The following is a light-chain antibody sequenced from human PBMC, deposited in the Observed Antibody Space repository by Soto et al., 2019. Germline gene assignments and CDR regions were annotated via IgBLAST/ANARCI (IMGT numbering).Light chain of an antibody. J-gene: IGLJ1*01. CDR3: SSYAGSNNFLYV. V-gene: IGLV2-8*01. CDR2: EVS. Sequence: QPDLTQPPSWSVSPGRAGTISCTRTSSDVVGYNYVSWYQQHPGKAPKLMIYEVSKRPPGVPDRFSGSKSGNTASLTVSGLQAEDEADYYCSSYAGSNNFLYVFGTGTKVTVL. CDR1: SSDVVGYNY.